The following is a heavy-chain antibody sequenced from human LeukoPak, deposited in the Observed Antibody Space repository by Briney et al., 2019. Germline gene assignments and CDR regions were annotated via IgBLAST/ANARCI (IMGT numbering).Heavy chain of an antibody. D-gene: IGHD3-22*01. Sequence: SETLSLTCAVSGGSISSRSSYWGWIRQPPGKGLEWIASISYSGITYYNPSLKSRVTISVDTSKNQFSLRLSSVTAADTAVYYCASRDSSGSSFDYWGQGTLVTASS. CDR1: GGSISSRSSY. J-gene: IGHJ4*02. V-gene: IGHV4-39*01. CDR3: ASRDSSGSSFDY. CDR2: ISYSGIT.